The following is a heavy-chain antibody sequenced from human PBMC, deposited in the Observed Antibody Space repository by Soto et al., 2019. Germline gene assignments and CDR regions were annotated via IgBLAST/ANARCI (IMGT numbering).Heavy chain of an antibody. V-gene: IGHV4-39*01. J-gene: IGHJ3*02. CDR1: GGSISSSSYY. Sequence: SETLSLTCTVPGGSISSSSYYWGWIRQPPGKGLGWIGSIYYSGSTYYNPSLKSRVTISVDTSKNQFSLKLSSVTAADTAVYYCARPISGAARPGAFDIWGQGTMVTVS. CDR2: IYYSGST. CDR3: ARPISGAARPGAFDI. D-gene: IGHD6-6*01.